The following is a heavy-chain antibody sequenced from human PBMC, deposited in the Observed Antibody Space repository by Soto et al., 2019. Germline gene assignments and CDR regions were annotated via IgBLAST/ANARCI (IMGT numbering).Heavy chain of an antibody. CDR2: IYHSGST. CDR1: SGSISSSNW. J-gene: IGHJ6*03. CDR3: ARAGPYYGSGSNGDYMDV. D-gene: IGHD3-10*01. V-gene: IGHV4-4*02. Sequence: SETLSLTCAVSSGSISSSNWWSWVRQPPGKGLEWIGEIYHSGSTNYNPSLKSRVTISVDKSKNQFSLKLSSVTAADTAVYYCARAGPYYGSGSNGDYMDVWGNGTTVTVSS.